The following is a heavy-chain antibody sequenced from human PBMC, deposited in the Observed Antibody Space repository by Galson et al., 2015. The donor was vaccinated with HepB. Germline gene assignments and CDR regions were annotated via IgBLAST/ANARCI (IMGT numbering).Heavy chain of an antibody. D-gene: IGHD3-10*01. CDR3: TTPDDITMVRGVITAFDY. J-gene: IGHJ4*02. CDR1: GFTFGDYA. CDR2: IRSKAYGGTT. V-gene: IGHV3-49*04. Sequence: SLRLSCAASGFTFGDYAMSWVRQAPGKGLEWVGFIRSKAYGGTTEYAASVKGRFTISRDDSKSIAYLQMNSLKTEDTAVYYCTTPDDITMVRGVITAFDYWGQGTLVTVSS.